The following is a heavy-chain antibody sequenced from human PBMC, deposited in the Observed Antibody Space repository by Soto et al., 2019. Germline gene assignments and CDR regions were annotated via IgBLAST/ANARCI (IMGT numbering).Heavy chain of an antibody. D-gene: IGHD2-21*01. CDR1: GFTFTNSA. V-gene: IGHV1-3*01. CDR3: ARRAVVAVTGSLDNWLDP. CDR2: INVGNGNT. Sequence: ASVKVSCKASGFTFTNSAVQWVRQARGQRLEWMGWINVGNGNTKYSQKLQGRVTITRDTSASTAYMELSSLRSEDTAVYYCARRAVVAVTGSLDNWLDPWGQGILVTVSS. J-gene: IGHJ5*02.